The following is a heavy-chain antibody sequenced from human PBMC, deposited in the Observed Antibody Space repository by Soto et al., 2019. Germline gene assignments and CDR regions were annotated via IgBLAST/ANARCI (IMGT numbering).Heavy chain of an antibody. Sequence: QVQLVESGGGVVQPGRSLRLSCAASGFTFSSYAMHWVRQAPGKGLEWVAVISYDGSNKYYADSVKGRFTISRDNSKNTLYLQMNSLRAEDTAVYYCARESRYDSSGYLDYWGQGTLVTVSS. D-gene: IGHD3-22*01. V-gene: IGHV3-30-3*01. CDR1: GFTFSSYA. CDR3: ARESRYDSSGYLDY. CDR2: ISYDGSNK. J-gene: IGHJ4*02.